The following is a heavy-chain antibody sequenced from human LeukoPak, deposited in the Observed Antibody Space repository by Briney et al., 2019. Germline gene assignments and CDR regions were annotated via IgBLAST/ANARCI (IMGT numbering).Heavy chain of an antibody. CDR3: ASIHDYGDYAAYGMDV. J-gene: IGHJ6*02. D-gene: IGHD4-17*01. CDR1: GFTFSSYA. CDR2: ISYDGSNK. Sequence: GRSLRLSCAASGFTFSSYAMHWVRQAPGKGLDWVAVISYDGSNKYYADSVKGRFTISRDNSKNTLYLQMNSLRAEDTAVYYCASIHDYGDYAAYGMDVWGQGTTVTVSS. V-gene: IGHV3-30-3*01.